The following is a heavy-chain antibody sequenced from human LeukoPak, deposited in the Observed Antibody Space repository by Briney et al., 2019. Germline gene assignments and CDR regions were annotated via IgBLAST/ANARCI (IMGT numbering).Heavy chain of an antibody. CDR3: VRGQVTTVTPLSY. J-gene: IGHJ4*02. D-gene: IGHD4-11*01. CDR1: GFTFSRYG. CDR2: IDSSSGYI. V-gene: IGHV3-21*01. Sequence: GGSLRLSCAASGFTFSRYGTNWVRQAPGTGLEWVSSIDSSSGYIYYADSVKGRFTISRDNAKNSLYLQMNSLRVEDTAVYYCVRGQVTTVTPLSYWGQGTLVTVSS.